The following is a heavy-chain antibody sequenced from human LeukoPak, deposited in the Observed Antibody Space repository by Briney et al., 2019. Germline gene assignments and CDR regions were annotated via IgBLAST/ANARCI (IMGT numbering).Heavy chain of an antibody. CDR1: GFTFSSYA. V-gene: IGHV3-30-3*01. CDR2: ISYDGSNK. CDR3: ARGPQYSSSWSLLGFDY. J-gene: IGHJ4*02. Sequence: GRSLRLSCAASGFTFSSYAMHWVRQAPGKGLEWVAVISYDGSNKYYADSVKGRFTISSDNSKTTLYLQMNSLRAEDTAVYYCARGPQYSSSWSLLGFDYWGQGTLVTVSS. D-gene: IGHD6-13*01.